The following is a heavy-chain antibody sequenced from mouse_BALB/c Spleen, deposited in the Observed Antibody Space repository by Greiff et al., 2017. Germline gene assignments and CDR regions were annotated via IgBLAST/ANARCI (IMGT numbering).Heavy chain of an antibody. Sequence: EVMLVESGGGLVKPGGSLKLSCAASGFTFSSYAMSWVRQTPEKRLEWVATISSGGSYTYYPDSVKGRFTISRDNAKNTLYLQMSSLRSEDTAMYYCARHFYDYPYYYAMDYWGQGTSVTVSS. CDR1: GFTFSSYA. CDR2: ISSGGSYT. CDR3: ARHFYDYPYYYAMDY. V-gene: IGHV5-9-3*01. D-gene: IGHD2-4*01. J-gene: IGHJ4*01.